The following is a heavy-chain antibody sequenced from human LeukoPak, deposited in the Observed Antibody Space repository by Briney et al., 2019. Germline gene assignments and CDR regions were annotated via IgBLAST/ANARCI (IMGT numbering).Heavy chain of an antibody. J-gene: IGHJ3*02. CDR3: ARISMTWFPFDS. Sequence: ASVKVSCKASGYTFSSYGISWVRQAPGQGLEWMGRNSAYNGNPNYAQSLQDRVTMTTDTSTSTAYMELRSLRSDDTAVYYCARISMTWFPFDSWGQGTMVTVSS. CDR1: GYTFSSYG. D-gene: IGHD2/OR15-2a*01. CDR2: NSAYNGNP. V-gene: IGHV1-18*01.